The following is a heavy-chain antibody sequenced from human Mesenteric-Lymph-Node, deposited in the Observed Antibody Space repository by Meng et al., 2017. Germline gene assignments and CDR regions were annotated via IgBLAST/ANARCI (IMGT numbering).Heavy chain of an antibody. CDR1: GCSVSSGGYY. CDR3: ARVSSGWDYFDY. Sequence: QESGPGLVKPSQTRSLTCTVSGCSVSSGGYYWTWIRQHPGKGLEWFGHIYYSGSTFYNPSLKRRVIISIDTSKNQFSLNLRSVTAADTAVYYCARVSSGWDYFDYWGQGTLVTVSS. CDR2: IYYSGST. J-gene: IGHJ4*02. V-gene: IGHV4-31*03. D-gene: IGHD6-19*01.